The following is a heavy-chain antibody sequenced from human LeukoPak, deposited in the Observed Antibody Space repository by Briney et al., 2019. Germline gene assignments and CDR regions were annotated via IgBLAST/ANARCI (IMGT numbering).Heavy chain of an antibody. Sequence: GGSLRLSCAASGFTFSSYAIHWVRQAPGKGLEWVAVISYDGSNKYYADSVKGRFTISRDNSKNTLYLQMNSLRAEDTAVYYCARDPALKWELPDYWGQGTLVTVSS. D-gene: IGHD1-26*01. CDR1: GFTFSSYA. CDR2: ISYDGSNK. V-gene: IGHV3-30-3*01. J-gene: IGHJ4*02. CDR3: ARDPALKWELPDY.